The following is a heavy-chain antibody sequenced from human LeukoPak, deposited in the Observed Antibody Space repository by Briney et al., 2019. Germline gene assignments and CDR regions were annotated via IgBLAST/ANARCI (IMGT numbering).Heavy chain of an antibody. J-gene: IGHJ4*02. V-gene: IGHV3-23*01. CDR3: AKDGRSTSPGY. CDR1: GFTFSSYA. D-gene: IGHD2-2*01. CDR2: ISGGGGST. Sequence: GGSLRLSCAASGFTFSSYAMSWVRQAPGKGLEWVSSISGGGGSTYYADSVKGRFSISRDNSKNTLYLQMNSLRAEDTAVYYCAKDGRSTSPGYWGQGTLVTVST.